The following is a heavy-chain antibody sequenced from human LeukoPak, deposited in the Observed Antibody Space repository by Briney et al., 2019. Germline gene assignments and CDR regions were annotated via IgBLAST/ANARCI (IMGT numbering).Heavy chain of an antibody. J-gene: IGHJ4*02. CDR2: INTGNGNA. D-gene: IGHD2-15*01. Sequence: EASVKVSCKTSGYSFISYGLHWVRQAPGQSLEWMGWINTGNGNAEYSHNFQGRVTILRDTSATTVYMDLSSLRSEDTAVYYCARGAVVVAGIRFFDYWGQGTLVTDSS. CDR1: GYSFISYG. V-gene: IGHV1-3*04. CDR3: ARGAVVVAGIRFFDY.